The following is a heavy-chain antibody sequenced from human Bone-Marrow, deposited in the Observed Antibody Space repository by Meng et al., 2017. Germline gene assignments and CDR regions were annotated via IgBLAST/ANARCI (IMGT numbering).Heavy chain of an antibody. Sequence: GESLKISCAASGFTFSSYWMSWVRQAPGKGLVWVSRINSDGSSTSYADSVKGRFTISRDNAKNTLYLQMNSLRAEDTAVYYCARERYLVRAAFDIWGQGTMVTVSS. D-gene: IGHD1-26*01. CDR1: GFTFSSYW. V-gene: IGHV3-74*01. CDR3: ARERYLVRAAFDI. J-gene: IGHJ3*02. CDR2: INSDGSST.